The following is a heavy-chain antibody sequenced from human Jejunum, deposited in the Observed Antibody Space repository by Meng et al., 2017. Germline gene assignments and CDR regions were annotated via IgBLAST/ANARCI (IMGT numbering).Heavy chain of an antibody. Sequence: QLRGSGPGLVKPPGTLSLTCAVSGASISDNNWWSWVRQAPGKGLEWIGEIHHTGNINYNPSLKSRVTMSLDKPKNQFSLEVTSVTAADTAVYYCARDLLGPAIAATGWFDPWGQGTLVTVSS. CDR2: IHHTGNI. D-gene: IGHD6-13*01. J-gene: IGHJ5*02. V-gene: IGHV4-4*03. CDR3: ARDLLGPAIAATGWFDP. CDR1: GASISDNNW.